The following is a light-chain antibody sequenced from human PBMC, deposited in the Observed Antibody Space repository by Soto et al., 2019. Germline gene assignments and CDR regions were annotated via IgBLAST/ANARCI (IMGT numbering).Light chain of an antibody. CDR1: QTVSGNY. J-gene: IGKJ1*01. CDR3: QQYGGARA. Sequence: ESVLTQSPGILSSSPGEGATLSCRASQTVSGNYLAWYQQKPGQAPRLLNYGASSRAAGIPDRFSGSGSGTPYTISMSTLEPDDFAVYLWQQYGGARAFGQGTKVEIK. V-gene: IGKV3-20*01. CDR2: GAS.